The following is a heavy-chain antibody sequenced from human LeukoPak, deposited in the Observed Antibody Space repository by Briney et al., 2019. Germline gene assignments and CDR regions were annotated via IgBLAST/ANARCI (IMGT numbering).Heavy chain of an antibody. CDR2: IYYSGRT. J-gene: IGHJ4*02. V-gene: IGHV4-59*01. CDR3: ARMAAAGTDY. D-gene: IGHD6-13*01. Sequence: SETLSLTCTVSGGSISSYYWSWIRQPPGKDLEWVGYIYYSGRTNYNTSLKRRVTISVDTSKNQFSLKLSSVTAADTAVYYCARMAAAGTDYWGQGTLVTVSS. CDR1: GGSISSYY.